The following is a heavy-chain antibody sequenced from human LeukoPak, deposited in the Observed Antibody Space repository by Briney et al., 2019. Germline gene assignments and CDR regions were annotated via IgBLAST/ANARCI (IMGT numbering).Heavy chain of an antibody. D-gene: IGHD3-22*01. CDR2: IYSSGST. J-gene: IGHJ4*02. Sequence: SETLSLTCTVSGGSISSYYWSWIRQPAGKGLEWIGRIYSSGSTNYNPSLKSRVTMSVDTSKNQFSLKLSSVTAADTAVYYCARRPVVFSLYYYDSSGSTAPGFDYWGQGTLVTVSS. CDR3: ARRPVVFSLYYYDSSGSTAPGFDY. V-gene: IGHV4-4*07. CDR1: GGSISSYY.